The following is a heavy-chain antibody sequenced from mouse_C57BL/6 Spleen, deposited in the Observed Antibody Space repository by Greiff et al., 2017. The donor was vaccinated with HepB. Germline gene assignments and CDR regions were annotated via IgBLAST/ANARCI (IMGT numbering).Heavy chain of an antibody. CDR1: GFTFSSYG. CDR2: ISSGGSYT. V-gene: IGHV5-6*01. Sequence: EVMLVESGGDLVKPGGSLKLSCAASGFTFSSYGMSWVRQTPDKRLEWVATISSGGSYTYYPDSVKGRFTISRDNAKNTLYLQMSSLKSEDTAMYYCARDDGYYRYFDVWGTGTTVTVSS. D-gene: IGHD2-3*01. J-gene: IGHJ1*03. CDR3: ARDDGYYRYFDV.